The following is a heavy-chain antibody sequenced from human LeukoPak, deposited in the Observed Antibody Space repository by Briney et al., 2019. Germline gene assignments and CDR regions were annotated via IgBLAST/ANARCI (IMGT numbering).Heavy chain of an antibody. J-gene: IGHJ3*02. Sequence: HPGGSLRLSCAASGFTVSSNYMSWVRQAPGKGLEWVSVIYSGGSTYYADSVKGRFTISRDNSKNTLYLQMNSLRAEDTAVYYCARVGRWLQFEAFDIWGQGTMVTVSS. D-gene: IGHD5-24*01. V-gene: IGHV3-53*01. CDR1: GFTVSSNY. CDR2: IYSGGST. CDR3: ARVGRWLQFEAFDI.